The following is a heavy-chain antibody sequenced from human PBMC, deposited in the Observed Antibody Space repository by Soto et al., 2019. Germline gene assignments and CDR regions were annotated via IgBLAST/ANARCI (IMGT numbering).Heavy chain of an antibody. Sequence: SVKVSCKASGGTFSSYTISWVRQAPGQGLEWMGRIIPILGIANYAQKFQGRVTITADKSTSTAYMELSSLRSEDTAVYYCASGSSSAPGVFDYWGQGTLVTVSS. V-gene: IGHV1-69*02. CDR3: ASGSSSAPGVFDY. D-gene: IGHD6-6*01. CDR2: IIPILGIA. J-gene: IGHJ4*02. CDR1: GGTFSSYT.